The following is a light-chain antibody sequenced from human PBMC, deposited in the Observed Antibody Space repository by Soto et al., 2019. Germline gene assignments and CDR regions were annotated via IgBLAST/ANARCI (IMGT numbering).Light chain of an antibody. CDR2: DVT. Sequence: QSALTQPPSASGSPGQSVTISCTGTSSDVGGYNFVSWYQQHPGKAPKLIVYDVTKRPSGVPDRFSGSKSGNTASLTISGLQVEDEADYYCCSYAASSSWVFGGGTKLTVL. CDR3: CSYAASSSWV. CDR1: SSDVGGYNF. V-gene: IGLV2-8*01. J-gene: IGLJ3*02.